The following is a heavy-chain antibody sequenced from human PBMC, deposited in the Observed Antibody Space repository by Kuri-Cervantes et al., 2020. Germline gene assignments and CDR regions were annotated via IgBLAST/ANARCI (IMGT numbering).Heavy chain of an antibody. D-gene: IGHD3-9*01. J-gene: IGHJ4*02. CDR3: AGAPPTDIYFDY. Sequence: GESLKISCAASGFTFSNYAMSWVRQAPGKGLEWVSGISGGDGSTFYADSVKGRFTISRDNSKNTLYLQMNSLRADDAAVYYCAGAPPTDIYFDYWGQGALVTVSS. V-gene: IGHV3-23*01. CDR1: GFTFSNYA. CDR2: ISGGDGST.